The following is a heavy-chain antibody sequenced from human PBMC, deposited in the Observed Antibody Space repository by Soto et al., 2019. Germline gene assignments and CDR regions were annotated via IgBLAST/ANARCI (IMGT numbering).Heavy chain of an antibody. D-gene: IGHD6-19*01. Sequence: QVQLVQSGAEVKKPGSSVKVSCKASGATFSGYAINWVRQAPGQGLEWLGRIVPIFETLNYAERSQGRVAITADESTTTGYMELTNLTHEDTAVYYCVVMGNFAVSNPRSFDYWGQGTQVTVSS. V-gene: IGHV1-69*18. CDR2: IVPIFETL. CDR3: VVMGNFAVSNPRSFDY. CDR1: GATFSGYA. J-gene: IGHJ4*02.